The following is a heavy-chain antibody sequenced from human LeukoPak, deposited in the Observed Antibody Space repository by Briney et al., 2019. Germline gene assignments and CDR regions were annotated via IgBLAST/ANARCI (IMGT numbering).Heavy chain of an antibody. Sequence: ASVKVSCKASGYTFTSYYMHWVRQAPGQGLEWMGINNPSGGSTSYAQKFQGRVTMTRDTPTSTVYMELSSLRSEDTAVYYCARGPRITMIVVVPFDLWGRGTLVTVSS. D-gene: IGHD3-22*01. CDR3: ARGPRITMIVVVPFDL. J-gene: IGHJ2*01. V-gene: IGHV1-46*01. CDR1: GYTFTSYY. CDR2: NNPSGGST.